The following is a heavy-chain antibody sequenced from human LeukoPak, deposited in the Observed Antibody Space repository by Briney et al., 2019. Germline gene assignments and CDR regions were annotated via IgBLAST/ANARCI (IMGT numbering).Heavy chain of an antibody. CDR1: GGSFSGYY. Sequence: KPSETLSLTCAVYGGSFSGYYWSWLRQPPGKGQGWIGEINHSGSTNYNPSLKSRVTISVDTSKNQFSLKLSSVTAADTAVYYCSRRLRQDSSGYYPTRRRFDPWGQGTLVTASS. D-gene: IGHD3-22*01. CDR2: INHSGST. J-gene: IGHJ5*02. V-gene: IGHV4-34*01. CDR3: SRRLRQDSSGYYPTRRRFDP.